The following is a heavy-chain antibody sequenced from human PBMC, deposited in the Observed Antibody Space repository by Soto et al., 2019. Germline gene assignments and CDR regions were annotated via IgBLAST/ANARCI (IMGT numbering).Heavy chain of an antibody. V-gene: IGHV3-23*01. CDR1: GFTFDSFA. CDR2: ISASGGST. CDR3: ARGAVMPDS. J-gene: IGHJ4*02. D-gene: IGHD3-16*01. Sequence: GSLRLSCAASGFTFDSFAMAWVRQAPGKGLEWVSAISASGGSTFYADSVKGRFTISRDSSKNTLYLQMNSLRAEDTAVYYCARGAVMPDSWGQGXLVTVSS.